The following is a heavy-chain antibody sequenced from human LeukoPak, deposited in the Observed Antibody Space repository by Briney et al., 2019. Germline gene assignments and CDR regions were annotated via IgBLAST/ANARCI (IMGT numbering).Heavy chain of an antibody. V-gene: IGHV3-74*01. CDR2: INGDGSWT. J-gene: IGHJ4*02. D-gene: IGHD2-2*01. CDR1: GFTFDDYA. CDR3: VSFYETY. Sequence: GRSLRLSCAASGFTFDDYAMHWVRQAPGKGLVWVSHINGDGSWTTYADSVKGRFTISKDNAKNTVYLQMNNLRAEDTAVYYCVSFYETYWGRGTLVTASS.